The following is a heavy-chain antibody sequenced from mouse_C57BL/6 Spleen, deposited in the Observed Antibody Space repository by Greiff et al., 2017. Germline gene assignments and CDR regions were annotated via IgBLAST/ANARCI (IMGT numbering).Heavy chain of an antibody. J-gene: IGHJ2*01. Sequence: EVKLMESGAELVRPGASVKLSCTASGFNIKDDYMHWVKQRPEQGLEWIGWIDPENGDTEYASKFQGKATITADPSSNTAYLPLSSLTAEDTAVSYCTRDYCGRRDDYWGQGTTLTVSS. V-gene: IGHV14-4*01. CDR3: TRDYCGRRDDY. CDR1: GFNIKDDY. D-gene: IGHD1-1*01. CDR2: IDPENGDT.